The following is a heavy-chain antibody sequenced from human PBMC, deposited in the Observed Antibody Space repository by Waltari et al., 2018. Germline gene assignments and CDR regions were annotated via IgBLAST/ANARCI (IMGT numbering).Heavy chain of an antibody. CDR2: ISGSGGST. V-gene: IGHV3-23*01. Sequence: EVQLLESGGGLVQPGGSLRLSCAASGFTFSSHALSWVRRAPGKGLEWVSAISGSGGSTYYADSVKGRFTISRDNSKNTLYLQMNSLRAEDTAVYYCAKVVTGTQGFSDYWGQGTLVTVSS. J-gene: IGHJ4*02. D-gene: IGHD1-7*01. CDR1: GFTFSSHA. CDR3: AKVVTGTQGFSDY.